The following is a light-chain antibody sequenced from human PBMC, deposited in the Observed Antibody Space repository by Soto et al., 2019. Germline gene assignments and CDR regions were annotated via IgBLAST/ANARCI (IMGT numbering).Light chain of an antibody. J-gene: IGKJ2*01. CDR1: QSIGSY. CDR3: QHYYTTPAYT. CDR2: NAS. Sequence: DIQLTQSPSSLSVSAGDRVTISCRAGQSIGSYLAWYQHKPGQAPRLLIYNASTWHRGVPARFSGSGSGTDFTLTISSLQPEDFAAYYCQHYYTTPAYTFGQGTKLDVK. V-gene: IGKV1-39*01.